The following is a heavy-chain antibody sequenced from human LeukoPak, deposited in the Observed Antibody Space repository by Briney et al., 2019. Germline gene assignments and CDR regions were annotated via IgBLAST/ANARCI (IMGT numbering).Heavy chain of an antibody. Sequence: GESLKISCKGSGYRFTSYWIGWVRQMPGKGLEWMGIIYPDDSDTKYSPSFQGQVTISADKSFSTAYLQCSSLKASDTALYYCALCSTTNCYGAFDIWGQGTIVTVSS. V-gene: IGHV5-51*01. CDR3: ALCSTTNCYGAFDI. CDR1: GYRFTSYW. J-gene: IGHJ3*02. CDR2: IYPDDSDT. D-gene: IGHD2-2*01.